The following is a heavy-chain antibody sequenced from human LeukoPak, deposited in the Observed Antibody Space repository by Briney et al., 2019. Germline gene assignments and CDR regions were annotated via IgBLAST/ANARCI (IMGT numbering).Heavy chain of an antibody. Sequence: ASVKVSCKASGYTFTSYDINWVRQATGQGLEWMGWMNPNSGNTGYAQKFQGRVTMTRTTSISTAYMELSSLRSEDTAVYYCARVPDYSNPDDYWGQGTLVTVSS. J-gene: IGHJ4*02. CDR2: MNPNSGNT. CDR1: GYTFTSYD. V-gene: IGHV1-8*01. CDR3: ARVPDYSNPDDY. D-gene: IGHD4-11*01.